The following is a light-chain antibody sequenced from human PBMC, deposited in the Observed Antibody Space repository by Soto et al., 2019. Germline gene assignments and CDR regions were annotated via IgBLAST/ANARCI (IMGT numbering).Light chain of an antibody. CDR1: SGSVSTGHY. J-gene: IGLJ3*02. CDR3: GLYLGSGIWV. Sequence: QAVVTQEPSFSVSPGGTVTLTCGLTSGSVSTGHYPSWYQQTPGQAPRTLIYSTSARSSGVPDRFSGSILGNKAALTITGAQADDESHFYCGLYLGSGIWVFGGGTKVTVL. V-gene: IGLV8-61*01. CDR2: STS.